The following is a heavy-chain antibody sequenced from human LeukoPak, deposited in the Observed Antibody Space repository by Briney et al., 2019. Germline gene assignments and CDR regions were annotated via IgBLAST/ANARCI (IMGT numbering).Heavy chain of an antibody. Sequence: ETLSLTCTVSGGSISSYYWSWVRQAPGKGLEWVANIKQDGSEKYYVDSVKGRFTISRDNAKNSLYLQMNSLRAEDTTVYYCAREGEMATIYFDYWGQGTLVTVSS. CDR1: GGSISSYY. J-gene: IGHJ4*02. CDR2: IKQDGSEK. V-gene: IGHV3-7*01. CDR3: AREGEMATIYFDY. D-gene: IGHD5-24*01.